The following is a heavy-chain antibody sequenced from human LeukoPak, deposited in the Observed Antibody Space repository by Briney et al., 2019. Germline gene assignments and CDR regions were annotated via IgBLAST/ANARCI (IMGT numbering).Heavy chain of an antibody. CDR3: ARREGSSWDMVY. CDR2: IYYSGRTDGKT. D-gene: IGHD6-13*01. J-gene: IGHJ4*02. V-gene: IGHV4-61*05. Sequence: SETLSLTCTVSGGSTSSSSYYWGWIRQPPGKGLEWIGSIYYSGRTDGKTNYNPSLESRVTISIDTSWNQFSLKLRSVTDADAAVYYCARREGSSWDMVYWGQGTLVAVSS. CDR1: GGSTSSSSYY.